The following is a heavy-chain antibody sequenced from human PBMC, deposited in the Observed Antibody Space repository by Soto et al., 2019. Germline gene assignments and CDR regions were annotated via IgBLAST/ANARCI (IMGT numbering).Heavy chain of an antibody. Sequence: SVKVSCKASGGTFSTYAIDWVRQAPGQGLEWMGGIIPLFGTAKYAQNFQGRITITADESTNTAYMELRSLRSEDTAVYYCARGVRYDSSGYYYFYWGQGTLVTVSS. CDR1: GGTFSTYA. J-gene: IGHJ4*02. CDR3: ARGVRYDSSGYYYFY. D-gene: IGHD3-22*01. CDR2: IIPLFGTA. V-gene: IGHV1-69*13.